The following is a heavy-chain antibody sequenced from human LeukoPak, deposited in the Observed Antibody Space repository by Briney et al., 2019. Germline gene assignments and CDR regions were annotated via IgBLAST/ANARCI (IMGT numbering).Heavy chain of an antibody. V-gene: IGHV3-30-3*01. Sequence: GGSLRLSCVASGFTLSSYWVTWVRQAPGKGLEWVAVISYDGSNKYYADSVKGRFTISRDNSKNTLYLQMNSLRAEDTAVYYCARDSGMVRGVLDYWGQGTLVTVSS. CDR2: ISYDGSNK. D-gene: IGHD3-10*01. CDR3: ARDSGMVRGVLDY. CDR1: GFTLSSYW. J-gene: IGHJ4*02.